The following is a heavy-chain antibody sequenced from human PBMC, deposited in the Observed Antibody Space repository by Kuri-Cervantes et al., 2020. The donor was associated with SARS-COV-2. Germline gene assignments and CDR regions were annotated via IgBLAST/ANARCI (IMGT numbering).Heavy chain of an antibody. J-gene: IGHJ4*02. Sequence: LSLTCAASGFTFSSYAMSWVRQAPGKGLEWVAVIWYDGSNKYYADSVKGRFTISRDNSKNTLYLQMNSLRAEDTAVYYCARDLAYWGQGTLVTVSS. CDR2: IWYDGSNK. V-gene: IGHV3-33*08. CDR1: GFTFSSYA. CDR3: ARDLAY. D-gene: IGHD3-16*01.